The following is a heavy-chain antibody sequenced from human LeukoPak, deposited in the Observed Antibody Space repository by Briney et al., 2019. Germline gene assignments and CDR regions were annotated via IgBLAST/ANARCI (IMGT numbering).Heavy chain of an antibody. Sequence: SETLSLTCTVSGGSISSYYWSWIRQPAGKGLEWIGYIYYSGSTNYNPSLKSRVTISVDTSNKHFSLQLSSLTAADTAVYYCARSRLELGATDCSFDYWGQGILVTVSS. J-gene: IGHJ4*02. V-gene: IGHV4-59*12. CDR2: IYYSGST. CDR3: ARSRLELGATDCSFDY. CDR1: GGSISSYY. D-gene: IGHD1-26*01.